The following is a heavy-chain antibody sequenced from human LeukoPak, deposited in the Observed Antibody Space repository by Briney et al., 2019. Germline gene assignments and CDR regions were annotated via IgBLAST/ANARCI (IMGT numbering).Heavy chain of an antibody. CDR3: ARVVTPGAFDI. CDR2: IYHSGST. CDR1: GYSISSGYY. J-gene: IGHJ3*02. V-gene: IGHV4-38-2*02. D-gene: IGHD2-2*01. Sequence: SETLSLTCTVSGYSISSGYYWGWIRQPPGKGLEWIGSIYHSGSTYYNPSLKSRVTISVDTSKNQFSLKLSSVTAADTAVYYCARVVTPGAFDIWGQGTMVTVSS.